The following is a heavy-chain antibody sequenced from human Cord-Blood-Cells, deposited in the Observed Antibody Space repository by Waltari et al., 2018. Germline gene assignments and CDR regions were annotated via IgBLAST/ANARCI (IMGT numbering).Heavy chain of an antibody. J-gene: IGHJ2*01. Sequence: QVQLVPSGAEVKKPGSAVKAFCTASGGTFSSYALCWMRRAPGQGLEWMGGIIPIFGTANYAQKFQGRVTITADESTSTAYMELSSLRAEDTAVYYCASPKTGYYWYFDLWGRGTLVTVAS. V-gene: IGHV1-69*01. CDR2: IIPIFGTA. CDR3: ASPKTGYYWYFDL. CDR1: GGTFSSYA. D-gene: IGHD1-1*01.